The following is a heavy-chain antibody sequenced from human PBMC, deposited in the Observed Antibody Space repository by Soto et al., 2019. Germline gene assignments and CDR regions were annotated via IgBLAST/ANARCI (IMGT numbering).Heavy chain of an antibody. CDR1: GGSISSVSYY. J-gene: IGHJ5*02. D-gene: IGHD2-2*01. Sequence: QLQLQESGPGLVKPSETLSLTCSVSGGSISSVSYYWGWIRQPPGKGLEWIGSIYYSGSAYYSPSLKSRVTMSVDTSKNQLSLELRSVTAADTAVYYCARLHCNSPNCVPLDPWGQATLVTVSS. CDR2: IYYSGSA. V-gene: IGHV4-39*01. CDR3: ARLHCNSPNCVPLDP.